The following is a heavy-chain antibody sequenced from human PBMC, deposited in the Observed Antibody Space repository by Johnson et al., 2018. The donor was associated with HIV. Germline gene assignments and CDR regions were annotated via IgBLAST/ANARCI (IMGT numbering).Heavy chain of an antibody. V-gene: IGHV3-30*02. CDR1: DFTFSSYG. CDR2: IHYDGSNK. J-gene: IGHJ3*02. Sequence: QVQLVESGGGVVQPGGSLRLSCAASDFTFSSYGMHWVRQAPGKGLEWVTFIHYDGSNKYYADSVKGRFTISRDNSKNTVYLQMNRLTAEDTAVYYCARAPEVRGIDAFDIWGQGTIVTVSS. D-gene: IGHD3-10*01. CDR3: ARAPEVRGIDAFDI.